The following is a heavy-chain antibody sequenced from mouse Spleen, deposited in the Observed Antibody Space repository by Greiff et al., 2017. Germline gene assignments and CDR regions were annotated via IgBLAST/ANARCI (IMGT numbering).Heavy chain of an antibody. D-gene: IGHD6-1*01. CDR3: AGPRLDY. Sequence: EVKVEESGPGLVKPSQSLSLTCSVSGYSITSCYYCNWIRQSPGNILEWMGYISYDGSNNYNPSLKNRISITHDTSKNQFFLKLNSVTTEDTATYYCAGPRLDYWGQGTTLTVSS. CDR1: GYSITSCYY. J-gene: IGHJ2*01. V-gene: IGHV3-6*02. CDR2: ISYDGSN.